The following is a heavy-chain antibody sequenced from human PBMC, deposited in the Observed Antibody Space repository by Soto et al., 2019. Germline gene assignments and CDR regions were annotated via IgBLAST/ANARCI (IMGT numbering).Heavy chain of an antibody. V-gene: IGHV3-33*06. CDR1: GFTFRSYG. Sequence: GGSLRLSCAASGFTFRSYGIHWVRQAPGKGLEWAALIWFDGSKKYYVDSVKGRFAISRDNSKNTLYLQMNSLRAEDTAVYYCAKDIVVVPAAIVSGFDPWGQGTLVTVSS. J-gene: IGHJ5*02. CDR2: IWFDGSKK. CDR3: AKDIVVVPAAIVSGFDP. D-gene: IGHD2-2*01.